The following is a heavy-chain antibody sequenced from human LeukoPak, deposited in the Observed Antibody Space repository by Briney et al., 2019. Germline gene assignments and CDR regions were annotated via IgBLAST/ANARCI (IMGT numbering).Heavy chain of an antibody. D-gene: IGHD7-27*01. V-gene: IGHV4-4*07. J-gene: IGHJ6*03. CDR2: IYTSEST. CDR1: GGSISSYY. Sequence: SETLSLTCTVSGGSISSYYWSWIRQPAGKGLEWIGRIYTSESTNYNPSLKSRVTMSVDTSKNQFSLKLSSVTAADTAVYYCARAGWGPYYYYYYYMDVWGKGTTVTVSS. CDR3: ARAGWGPYYYYYYYMDV.